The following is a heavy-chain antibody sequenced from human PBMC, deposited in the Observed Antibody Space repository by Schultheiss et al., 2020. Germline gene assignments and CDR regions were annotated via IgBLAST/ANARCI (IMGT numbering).Heavy chain of an antibody. CDR1: GGSFSGYY. J-gene: IGHJ5*02. V-gene: IGHV4-34*01. CDR3: ARVPPVYGDYGGVWFDP. CDR2: INHSGST. D-gene: IGHD4-17*01. Sequence: GSLRLSCAVYGGSFSGYYWSWIRQPPGKGLEWIGEINHSGSTNYNPSLKSRVTISVDTSKNQFSLKLSSVTAADTAVYYCARVPPVYGDYGGVWFDPWGQGTLVTVSS.